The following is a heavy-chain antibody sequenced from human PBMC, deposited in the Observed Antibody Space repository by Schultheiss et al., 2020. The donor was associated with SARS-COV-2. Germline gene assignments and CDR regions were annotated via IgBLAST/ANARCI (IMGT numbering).Heavy chain of an antibody. CDR1: GFTFSSYD. CDR2: IGTAGDT. J-gene: IGHJ4*02. D-gene: IGHD3-22*01. V-gene: IGHV3-13*01. Sequence: GESLKISCAASGFTFSSYDMHWVRQATGKGLEWVSTIGTAGDTYYPGSVKGRFTISRENAKNSFYLHMNSLRAEDTAVYYCARGYQNYYDSSGYYPFDYWGQGTLVTVSS. CDR3: ARGYQNYYDSSGYYPFDY.